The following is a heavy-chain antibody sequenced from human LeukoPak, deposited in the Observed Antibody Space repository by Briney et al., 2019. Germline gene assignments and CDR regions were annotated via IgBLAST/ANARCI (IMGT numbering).Heavy chain of an antibody. J-gene: IGHJ4*02. Sequence: AGGSLRLSCAASGFTFSDYYMNWVRQPPGKGLEWVSYITSGSTTIYYADSVRGRFTLSRDNAKNSLYLQMNSLSAEDTAVYYCVRGRRPVSPQLYCSSTSCRRMPFWLDYWGQGTLVTVSS. CDR3: VRGRRPVSPQLYCSSTSCRRMPFWLDY. CDR1: GFTFSDYY. V-gene: IGHV3-48*04. D-gene: IGHD2-2*01. CDR2: ITSGSTTI.